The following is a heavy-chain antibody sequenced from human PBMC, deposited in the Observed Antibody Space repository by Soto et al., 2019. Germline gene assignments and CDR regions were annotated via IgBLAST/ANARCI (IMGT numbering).Heavy chain of an antibody. CDR1: TFSLYS. D-gene: IGHD1-26*01. Sequence: EVQVVESGGGLVKPGGSLTLSCNFTFSLYSMNWVRQAPGKGLEWVASISSGAAYIQYADSVQGRFTISRDNAKSSVSLHMSSLRVEDTAVYFCTRDEGGSYASWFHPWGQGTQVTVSA. V-gene: IGHV3-21*01. CDR3: TRDEGGSYASWFHP. J-gene: IGHJ5*02. CDR2: ISSGAAYI.